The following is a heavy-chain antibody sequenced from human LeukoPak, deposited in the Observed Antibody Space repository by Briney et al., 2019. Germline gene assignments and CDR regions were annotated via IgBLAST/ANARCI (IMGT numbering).Heavy chain of an antibody. CDR3: AGMDV. CDR1: GGSVTYTNYY. Sequence: SETLSLTCTVSGGSVTYTNYYWGWIRQPPGKGLEWIGSIYYSGSTYYNPSLKSRVTISVDTSKNQFSLKLSSVTAADTAVYYCAGMDVWGQGTTVTVSS. CDR2: IYYSGST. J-gene: IGHJ6*02. V-gene: IGHV4-39*01.